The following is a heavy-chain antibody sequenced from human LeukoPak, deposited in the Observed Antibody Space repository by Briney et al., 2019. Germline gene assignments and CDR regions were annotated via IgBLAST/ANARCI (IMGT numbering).Heavy chain of an antibody. CDR3: ARDHCSGGSCYSKLLYYYGMDV. Sequence: SEILSLTCTVSGGSISSYYWNWIRQPPGKGLEWIGYIYSSGSTNYNPSLRSRVTMSVDTSKNQLSLKLSSVTAADTAVYYCARDHCSGGSCYSKLLYYYGMDVWGQGTTVTVSS. D-gene: IGHD2-15*01. J-gene: IGHJ6*02. CDR2: IYSSGST. V-gene: IGHV4-59*01. CDR1: GGSISSYY.